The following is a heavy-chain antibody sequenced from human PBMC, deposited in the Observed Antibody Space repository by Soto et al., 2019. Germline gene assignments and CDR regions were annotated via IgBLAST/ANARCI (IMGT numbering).Heavy chain of an antibody. CDR1: GFTVGSDY. J-gene: IGHJ4*02. CDR2: IYSGDST. CDR3: AGGRGTNGYYHFTY. D-gene: IGHD3-22*01. V-gene: IGHV3-53*01. Sequence: DVQLVESGGGLIQSGGSLRLSCLASGFTVGSDYMGWVRQAPGKGLEWVSVIYSGDSTSHADSVKGRFIISSEPSKNTLYLEMHNLKVEDTALYYCAGGRGTNGYYHFTYWGQGTLVTVSS.